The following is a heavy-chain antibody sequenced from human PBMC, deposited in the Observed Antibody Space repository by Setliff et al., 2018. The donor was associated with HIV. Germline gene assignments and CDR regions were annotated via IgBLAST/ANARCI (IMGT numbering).Heavy chain of an antibody. Sequence: GSLRLSCAASGFTVSTYYMSWVRQAPGKGLEWVSSISSNIIYIYYADSVRGRFTISRDNAKNSLYLQMNSLRVEDTAVYYCAKDRSGSYSFARDWGQGTLVTVSS. CDR1: GFTVSTYY. V-gene: IGHV3-21*01. CDR2: ISSNIIYI. D-gene: IGHD1-26*01. CDR3: AKDRSGSYSFARD. J-gene: IGHJ4*02.